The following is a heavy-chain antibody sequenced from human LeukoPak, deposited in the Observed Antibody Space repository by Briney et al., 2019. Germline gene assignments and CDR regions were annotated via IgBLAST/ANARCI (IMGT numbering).Heavy chain of an antibody. D-gene: IGHD4-17*01. J-gene: IGHJ3*02. CDR3: ARGLITVTTSDAFDI. V-gene: IGHV4-4*07. Sequence: SETLSLTCTVSGGSISSYYWSWIRQPAGKGLEWIGRIYTSGTTSYNPSLKSRVTMSVDTSKNQFSLKLSSVTAADTAVYYCARGLITVTTSDAFDIWGQGTMVTVSS. CDR2: IYTSGTT. CDR1: GGSISSYY.